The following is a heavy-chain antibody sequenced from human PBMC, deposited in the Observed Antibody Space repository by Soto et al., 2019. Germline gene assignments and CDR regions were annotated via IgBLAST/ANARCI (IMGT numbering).Heavy chain of an antibody. D-gene: IGHD3-16*01. Sequence: EVQLLESGGGLVQPGGSLRLSCAASGFTFSSYAMSWVRQAPGKGLEWVSAISGSGGSTYYADSVKGRFTISRDNSKNTVYLQMNSLRAEDTAVYYCAKAPVDYVWGSYASWGQGTLVTVSS. CDR2: ISGSGGST. J-gene: IGHJ5*02. CDR3: AKAPVDYVWGSYAS. V-gene: IGHV3-23*01. CDR1: GFTFSSYA.